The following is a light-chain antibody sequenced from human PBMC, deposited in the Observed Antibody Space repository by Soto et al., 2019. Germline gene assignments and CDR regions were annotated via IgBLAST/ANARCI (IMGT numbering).Light chain of an antibody. V-gene: IGKV3-15*01. J-gene: IGKJ1*01. CDR3: QQYNNWPLT. CDR1: QSVSIN. CDR2: GAS. Sequence: EIVMTQSPATLSVSPGERATLSCRASQSVSINLAWYQQKPGQAPRLLIYGASPRATGIPARFSGSGSGTEFTLTISSLQSEDFAVYYCQQYNNWPLTFGQGTKVEIK.